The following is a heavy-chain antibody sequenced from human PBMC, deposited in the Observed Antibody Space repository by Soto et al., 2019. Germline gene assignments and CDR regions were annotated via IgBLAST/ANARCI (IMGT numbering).Heavy chain of an antibody. CDR3: ATDWDDIGMVDAFGF. Sequence: EVQLLESGGGLGQPGGSLRLSCAASGFSFSNYAMTWVRQAPGKGLEWLSALSGGGDTTYYADSVKGRFTIDRDNSKNTVFLQLSSLRAEDTAIYYCATDWDDIGMVDAFGFWGQRTVVTVSS. D-gene: IGHD3-3*01. CDR2: LSGGGDTT. CDR1: GFSFSNYA. V-gene: IGHV3-23*01. J-gene: IGHJ3*01.